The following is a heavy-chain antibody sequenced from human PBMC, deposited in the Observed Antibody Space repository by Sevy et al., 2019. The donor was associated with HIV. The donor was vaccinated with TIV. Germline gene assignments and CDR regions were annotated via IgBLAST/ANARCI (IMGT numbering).Heavy chain of an antibody. Sequence: GGSLRLSWAASGFTFSSYWMHWVRQAPGKGLVWVSHINSDGSKTGYADSVKGRFTISRDNAKNTLYLQMNSLRAEDTAVYYCARDKSATAVDYWGQGTLVTVSS. CDR3: ARDKSATAVDY. CDR1: GFTFSSYW. J-gene: IGHJ4*02. D-gene: IGHD6-25*01. V-gene: IGHV3-74*01. CDR2: INSDGSKT.